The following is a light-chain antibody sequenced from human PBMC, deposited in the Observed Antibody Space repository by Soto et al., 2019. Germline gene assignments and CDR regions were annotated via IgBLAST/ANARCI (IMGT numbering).Light chain of an antibody. CDR1: QSITTW. J-gene: IGKJ4*01. V-gene: IGKV1-5*03. CDR3: QQSKTYPLT. Sequence: DIQMTQSPSTLSASVGERVTITCRASQSITTWLAWYQQKPGKAPKLLIYKASSLEGGVPSRFSGSGSGTEFNITSSSLQPDDFATYYCQQSKTYPLTFGGGTTVEIK. CDR2: KAS.